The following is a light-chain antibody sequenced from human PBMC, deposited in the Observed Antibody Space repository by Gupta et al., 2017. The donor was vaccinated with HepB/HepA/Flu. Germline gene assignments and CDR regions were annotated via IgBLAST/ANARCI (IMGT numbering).Light chain of an antibody. CDR3: QHSYRTPPT. CDR1: QSISIY. CDR2: AAS. V-gene: IGKV1-39*01. Sequence: DIQMTQSPSSLSASVGDRVTITCRASQSISIYLNWYQQKPGKAPKLLIYAASSLQSGVQSRFSGSGSGTDFTLTISSLQPEDFATYYCQHSYRTPPTFGQGTKVEIK. J-gene: IGKJ1*01.